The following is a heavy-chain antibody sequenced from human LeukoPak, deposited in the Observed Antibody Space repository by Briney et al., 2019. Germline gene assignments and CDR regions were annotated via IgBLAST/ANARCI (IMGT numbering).Heavy chain of an antibody. J-gene: IGHJ4*02. V-gene: IGHV1-46*01. D-gene: IGHD5-18*01. CDR2: INPSGGST. CDR1: GYTFTSYY. Sequence: ASVKVSCKASGYTFTSYYMHWVRQAPGQGLEWKGIINPSGGSTSYAQKFQGRVTMTRDTSTSTVYMELSSLRSEDTAVYYCASSGLRGYSYGYVDYWGQGTLVTVSS. CDR3: ASSGLRGYSYGYVDY.